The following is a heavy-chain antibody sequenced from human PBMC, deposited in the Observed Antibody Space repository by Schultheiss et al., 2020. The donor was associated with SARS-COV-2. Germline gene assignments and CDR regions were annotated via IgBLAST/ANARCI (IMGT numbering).Heavy chain of an antibody. CDR2: IFPSGVT. D-gene: IGHD5-24*01. CDR3: ARDEGDGYNNYGMDV. V-gene: IGHV4-4*07. Sequence: SETLSLTCTVSGGSIDSYYWSWIRQPAGKGLEWIGRIFPSGVTNYNPSLKSRVTISVDTSKNQFSLKLTSVTAADTAVYYCARDEGDGYNNYGMDVWGQGTTVTVSS. CDR1: GGSIDSYY. J-gene: IGHJ6*02.